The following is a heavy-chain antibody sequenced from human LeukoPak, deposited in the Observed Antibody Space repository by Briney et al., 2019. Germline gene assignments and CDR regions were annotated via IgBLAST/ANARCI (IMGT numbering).Heavy chain of an antibody. J-gene: IGHJ4*02. Sequence: GRSLRLSCAASGFTFSSYGMHWVRQAPGKGLEWVAVMWYDGSNKYYADSVRGRFTISRDNSKNTLYLQVNSLRAEDTAVYYCAKDPTWGGTYDYFDYWGQGTLVTVSS. CDR3: AKDPTWGGTYDYFDY. V-gene: IGHV3-33*06. D-gene: IGHD1-26*01. CDR2: MWYDGSNK. CDR1: GFTFSSYG.